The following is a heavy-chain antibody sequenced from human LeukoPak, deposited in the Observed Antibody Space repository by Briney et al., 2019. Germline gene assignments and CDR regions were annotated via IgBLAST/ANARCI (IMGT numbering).Heavy chain of an antibody. Sequence: HPGGSLRLSCAASGFTFSSYAMSWVRQAPGKGLEWVSAISGSGGSTYYADSVKGRFTISRDNSKNTLYLQMNSLRAEDTAVYYCAKGGYDFWSGYWYYYYYYMDVWGKGTTVTVSS. D-gene: IGHD3-3*01. CDR1: GFTFSSYA. J-gene: IGHJ6*03. V-gene: IGHV3-23*01. CDR2: ISGSGGST. CDR3: AKGGYDFWSGYWYYYYYYMDV.